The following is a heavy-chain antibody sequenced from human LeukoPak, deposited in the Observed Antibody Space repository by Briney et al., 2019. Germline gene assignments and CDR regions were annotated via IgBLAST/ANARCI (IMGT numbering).Heavy chain of an antibody. CDR1: GYTFTSYD. D-gene: IGHD2-2*01. CDR2: MNPNSGNT. Sequence: ASVKVPCKASGYTFTSYDINWVQPATGQGLEWMGWMNPNSGNTGYEQKFQGRVTMTRNTSISTAYMELTSMRSEDTAVYYCVREWDCSSTSCSTNYYYYMDVWGKGTTVTVSS. V-gene: IGHV1-8*01. CDR3: VREWDCSSTSCSTNYYYYMDV. J-gene: IGHJ6*03.